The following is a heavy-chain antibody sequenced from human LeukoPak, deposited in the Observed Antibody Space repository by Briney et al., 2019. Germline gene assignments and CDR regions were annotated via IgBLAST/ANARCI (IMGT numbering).Heavy chain of an antibody. CDR2: FDPEDGET. CDR3: ATDYYDSSGYYHDAFDI. CDR1: GYTLTELS. V-gene: IGHV1-24*01. D-gene: IGHD3-22*01. J-gene: IGHJ3*02. Sequence: ASVKVSCKVSGYTLTELSMHWVRQPPGKGVEWMGGFDPEDGETIYAQKFQGRVTMTEDTSTDTAYMELSSLRSEDTAVYYCATDYYDSSGYYHDAFDIWGQGTMVTVSS.